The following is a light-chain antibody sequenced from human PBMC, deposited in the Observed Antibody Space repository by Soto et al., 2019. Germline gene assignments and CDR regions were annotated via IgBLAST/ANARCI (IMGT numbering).Light chain of an antibody. CDR2: AVS. CDR3: SSYAANTNLV. J-gene: IGLJ1*01. CDR1: SSDIGGYNY. Sequence: QSVLTQPTSASGSLGQSVTISCTGTSSDIGGYNYVSWYQQHPGKAPKLIIYAVSNRSSEVPGRFSGSKSGNTASLTVSGLLAEDEADYLCSSYAANTNLVFGTGTKLTVL. V-gene: IGLV2-8*01.